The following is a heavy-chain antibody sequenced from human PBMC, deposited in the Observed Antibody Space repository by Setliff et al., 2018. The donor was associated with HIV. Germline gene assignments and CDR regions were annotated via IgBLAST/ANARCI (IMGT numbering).Heavy chain of an antibody. Sequence: SGPTLVNPTQTLTLTCTFSGFSLSTSGVGVTWIRQPPGKALEWLALIYWNDDKRYSPSLKSRLTITKDTSKNQVVLTMTNVDPVDTATYYCAHNEYSGSDWGYLDYWGQGTPVTVSS. CDR3: AHNEYSGSDWGYLDY. V-gene: IGHV2-5*01. CDR2: IYWNDDK. CDR1: GFSLSTSGVG. D-gene: IGHD5-12*01. J-gene: IGHJ4*02.